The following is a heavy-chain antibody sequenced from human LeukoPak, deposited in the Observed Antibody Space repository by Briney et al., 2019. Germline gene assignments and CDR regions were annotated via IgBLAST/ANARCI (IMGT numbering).Heavy chain of an antibody. J-gene: IGHJ4*02. Sequence: GASVKVSCKASGYTFTSYGISWVRQAPGQGLEWMGWISAYNGNTNYAQKLQGRVTMTRDTSISTAYMELSRLRSDDTAVYYCARRSIAALRFDYWGQGTLVTVSS. CDR3: ARRSIAALRFDY. V-gene: IGHV1-18*04. D-gene: IGHD6-6*01. CDR1: GYTFTSYG. CDR2: ISAYNGNT.